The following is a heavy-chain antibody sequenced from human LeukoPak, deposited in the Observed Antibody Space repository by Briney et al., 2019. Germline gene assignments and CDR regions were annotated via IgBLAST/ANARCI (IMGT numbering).Heavy chain of an antibody. CDR1: GFTFSSYS. J-gene: IGHJ4*02. V-gene: IGHV3-66*01. Sequence: EGSLRLSCAASGFTFSSYSMNWVRQAPGKGLEWVSVIYSGGNTYYADSVKGRFTISRDNSKSTLYLQMNSLRAEDTAVYYCASSFFNGYSYGFDYWGQGTLVTVSS. CDR2: IYSGGNT. D-gene: IGHD5-18*01. CDR3: ASSFFNGYSYGFDY.